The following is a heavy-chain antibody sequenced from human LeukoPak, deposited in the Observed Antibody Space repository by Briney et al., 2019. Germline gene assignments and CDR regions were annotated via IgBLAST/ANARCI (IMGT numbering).Heavy chain of an antibody. V-gene: IGHV4-38-2*02. Sequence: SETLSLTCTVSGYSISSGYYWGWIRQPPGKGLEWIGSIYHSGSTYYNPSLKSRVTISVDTSKNQFSLKLSSVTAADTAVYYCFSRGDSSGWYRYYFDYWGQGTLVTVSS. CDR2: IYHSGST. D-gene: IGHD6-19*01. CDR1: GYSISSGYY. J-gene: IGHJ4*02. CDR3: FSRGDSSGWYRYYFDY.